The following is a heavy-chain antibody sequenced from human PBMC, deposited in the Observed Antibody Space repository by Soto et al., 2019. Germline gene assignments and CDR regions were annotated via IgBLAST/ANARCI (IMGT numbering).Heavy chain of an antibody. CDR3: ARNWNLALVPAAYFDS. D-gene: IGHD2-2*01. CDR2: ISSSGNII. J-gene: IGHJ4*02. V-gene: IGHV3-11*01. Sequence: LRLSCAGSGFTFSDYYMSWIRQAPGKGLEWVSYISSSGNIIYYADSVKGRFTISRDNAKNSLYLQMNSLRAEDTAVYYCARNWNLALVPAAYFDSWGQGTLVTVSS. CDR1: GFTFSDYY.